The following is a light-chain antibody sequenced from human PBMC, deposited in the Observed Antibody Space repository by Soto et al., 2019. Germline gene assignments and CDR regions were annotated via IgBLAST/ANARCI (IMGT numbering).Light chain of an antibody. CDR3: QQYDDLPLT. Sequence: DIQMTQSPSSLSAFVRDRVTITCQASQDISNYLNWYQQKPGKAPKLLIYDASNLETGVPSRFSGSGSGTDFTFTISSLQPEDIATYYCQQYDDLPLTFGGGTKVEIK. CDR2: DAS. V-gene: IGKV1-33*01. CDR1: QDISNY. J-gene: IGKJ4*01.